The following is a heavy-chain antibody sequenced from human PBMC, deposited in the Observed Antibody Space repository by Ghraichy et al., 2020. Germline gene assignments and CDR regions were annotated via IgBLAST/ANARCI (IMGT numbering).Heavy chain of an antibody. V-gene: IGHV3-7*04. CDR2: IKQDGSEK. Sequence: GGLRLSCAASGFTFSSYWMSWVRQAPGKGLEWVANIKQDGSEKYYVDSVKGRFTISRDNAKNSLYLQMNSLRAEDTAVYYCARDNLGRRWLQYSYFDYWGQGTLVTVSS. D-gene: IGHD5-24*01. J-gene: IGHJ4*02. CDR3: ARDNLGRRWLQYSYFDY. CDR1: GFTFSSYW.